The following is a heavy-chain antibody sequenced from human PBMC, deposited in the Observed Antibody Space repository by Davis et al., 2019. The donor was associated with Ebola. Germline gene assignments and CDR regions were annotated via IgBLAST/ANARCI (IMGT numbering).Heavy chain of an antibody. D-gene: IGHD4-17*01. CDR1: GFSFRSYW. J-gene: IGHJ4*02. V-gene: IGHV3-7*01. Sequence: GGSLRLSCAASGFSFRSYWMSWVRQAPGKGLEWVANIKEDGSDKYYADSVKGRFSISRDNVKNSLYLQMNSLRDEDTAVYYCARGNYYGDYYFDCWGQGTLVTVSS. CDR3: ARGNYYGDYYFDC. CDR2: IKEDGSDK.